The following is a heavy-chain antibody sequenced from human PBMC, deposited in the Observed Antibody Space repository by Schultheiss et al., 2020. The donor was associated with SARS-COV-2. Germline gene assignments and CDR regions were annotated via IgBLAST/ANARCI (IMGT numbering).Heavy chain of an antibody. Sequence: GGSLRLSCAASGFIFSSYEMNWVRQAPGKGLEWVSAISGSGGSTYYADSVKGRFTISRDNSRNTLYLQTNSLRAEDTAVYYCAKDLADYGDFHYWGQGTLVTVSS. CDR3: AKDLADYGDFHY. CDR2: ISGSGGST. V-gene: IGHV3-23*01. D-gene: IGHD4-17*01. CDR1: GFIFSSYE. J-gene: IGHJ4*02.